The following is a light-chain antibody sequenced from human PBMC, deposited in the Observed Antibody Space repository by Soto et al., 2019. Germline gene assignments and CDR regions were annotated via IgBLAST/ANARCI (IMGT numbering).Light chain of an antibody. Sequence: EIVLTQSPGTLSSSPGERATFSCRASQSIDSAYLAWYQQKPGQAPRLLIYATSSRATGIPDRFSGSGSGTDFPLTISRLEPEDFAVYFCQQYDTSPRTFGQGTKVVIK. CDR2: ATS. CDR1: QSIDSAY. V-gene: IGKV3-20*01. J-gene: IGKJ1*01. CDR3: QQYDTSPRT.